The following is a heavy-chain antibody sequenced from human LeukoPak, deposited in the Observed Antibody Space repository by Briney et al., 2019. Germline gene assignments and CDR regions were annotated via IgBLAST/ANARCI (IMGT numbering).Heavy chain of an antibody. Sequence: SETLSLTCTVSGGSISGDSYYWGWIRQPPGKGLEWIGSIYYSGSTYYNPSLKSRITISVDTSKKQFSLKLSSVTAADTAVYYCARLYYYDSSGYYYAFDYWGQGTLVTVSS. CDR2: IYYSGST. CDR3: ARLYYYDSSGYYYAFDY. V-gene: IGHV4-39*01. CDR1: GGSISGDSYY. D-gene: IGHD3-22*01. J-gene: IGHJ4*02.